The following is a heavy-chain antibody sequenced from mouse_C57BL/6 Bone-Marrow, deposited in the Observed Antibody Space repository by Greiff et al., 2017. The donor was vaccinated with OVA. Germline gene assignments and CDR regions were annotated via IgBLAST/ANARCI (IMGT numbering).Heavy chain of an antibody. V-gene: IGHV1-62-2*01. CDR3: ASLIYYGNYVWFAY. CDR1: GYTFTEYP. J-gene: IGHJ3*01. Sequence: VMLVESGAELVKPGASVKLSCKASGYTFTEYPIHWVKQRSGQGLEWIGWFYPGSGSITYNEKFKDKATLTAYKSSSTVYMELSRLTSEDSAVYFCASLIYYGNYVWFAYWGQGTLVTVSA. D-gene: IGHD2-1*01. CDR2: FYPGSGSI.